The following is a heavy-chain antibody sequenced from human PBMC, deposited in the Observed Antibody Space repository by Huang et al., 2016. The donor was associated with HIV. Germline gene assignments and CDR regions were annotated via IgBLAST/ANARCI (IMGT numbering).Heavy chain of an antibody. CDR2: VNPSGGGE. V-gene: IGHV1-46*03. J-gene: IGHJ5*01. CDR3: AREGIAPSGTEVSGFDF. Sequence: QVQLVQSGAEVKKPGASVTISCKASGFSILIYYIHWVRQAPGQGLEWMGIVNPSGGGEDDAQKFKGRVTMTRDTSTRTLYMELSSLRSEDTAVYYCAREGIAPSGTEVSGFDFWGQGTPVSVSS. D-gene: IGHD6-13*01. CDR1: GFSILIYY.